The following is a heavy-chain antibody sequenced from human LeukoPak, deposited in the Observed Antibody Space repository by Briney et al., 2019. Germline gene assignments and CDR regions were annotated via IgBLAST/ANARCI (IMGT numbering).Heavy chain of an antibody. CDR3: AKDPMSVVAGLYFDY. CDR2: ISGNGDKT. V-gene: IGHV3-23*01. CDR1: GFPFSNYA. D-gene: IGHD6-19*01. J-gene: IGHJ4*02. Sequence: PEGSPRLSCAASGFPFSNYAMSWVRQAPGKGLEWVSGISGNGDKTYYRDSVKGRFTISRDNSKNTLYLQMISLRAEDTAVYFCAKDPMSVVAGLYFDYWGQGTLVTVSS.